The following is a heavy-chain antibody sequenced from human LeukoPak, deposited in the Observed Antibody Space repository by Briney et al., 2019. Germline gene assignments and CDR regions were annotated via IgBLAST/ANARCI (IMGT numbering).Heavy chain of an antibody. Sequence: GASVKVSCRASGFTFTSSAMQWVRQARGQRLEWIGWIVVGSGNTNYAQKFQERVTITRDMSTSTAYMELSSLRSEDTAVYYCAAEQWLAPLGAWGQGTLVTVSS. CDR1: GFTFTSSA. CDR3: AAEQWLAPLGA. CDR2: IVVGSGNT. V-gene: IGHV1-58*02. J-gene: IGHJ5*02. D-gene: IGHD6-19*01.